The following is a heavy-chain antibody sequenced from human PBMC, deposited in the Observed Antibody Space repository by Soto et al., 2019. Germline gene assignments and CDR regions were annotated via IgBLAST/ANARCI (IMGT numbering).Heavy chain of an antibody. V-gene: IGHV3-74*01. CDR3: TRGIGYSAQDY. CDR1: GFTFSDYW. D-gene: IGHD1-1*01. J-gene: IGHJ4*02. Sequence: EVQLVESGGGLVQPGGSLRLSCAASGFTFSDYWMHWVRQVPGKGLVCVSRISGDVSSTSYADSVKGRFTISRDNAKNTLYVQMNSLRAEDTAVYYCTRGIGYSAQDYWGQGTPVPVSS. CDR2: ISGDVSST.